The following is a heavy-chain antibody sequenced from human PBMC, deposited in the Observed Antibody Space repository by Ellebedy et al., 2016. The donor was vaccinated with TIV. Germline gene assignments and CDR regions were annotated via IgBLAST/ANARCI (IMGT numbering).Heavy chain of an antibody. CDR1: GYTFTSYG. J-gene: IGHJ4*02. V-gene: IGHV1-18*01. D-gene: IGHD4-11*01. Sequence: ASVKVSCKASGYTFTSYGISWVRQAPGQGLEWMGWISAYTGNSNYAQKFQGRVTVTTDTSTNTAYMELRSLRSEDTAVYYCVRDLSTADYRDYWGQGTLVTVSS. CDR2: ISAYTGNS. CDR3: VRDLSTADYRDY.